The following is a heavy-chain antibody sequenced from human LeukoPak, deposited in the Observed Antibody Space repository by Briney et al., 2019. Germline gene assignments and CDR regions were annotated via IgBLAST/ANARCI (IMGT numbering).Heavy chain of an antibody. CDR2: ISSDGRST. CDR3: ARDSFDYQYYYGMDV. CDR1: GFTFRNYW. Sequence: PGGSLRLSCAASGFTFRNYWMHWVRQAPGKGLVWVSRISSDGRSTSYADSVKGRFTVSRDNAKTTLYLQMNSLGAADTAVYYCARDSFDYQYYYGMDVWGQGTTVTVSS. V-gene: IGHV3-74*01. J-gene: IGHJ6*02.